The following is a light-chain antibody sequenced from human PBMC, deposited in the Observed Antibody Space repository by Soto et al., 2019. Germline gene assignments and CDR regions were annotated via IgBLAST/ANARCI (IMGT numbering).Light chain of an antibody. CDR3: LQSFNSPLT. J-gene: IGKJ3*01. CDR1: QSIGTY. V-gene: IGKV1-39*01. Sequence: IQMTQSPSSLSASVGDRVTVSCRGSQSIGTYLTWYQEKPGAAPRLLIYAASTLQVGVPSSFSGSGSGTDFTLTIISLQPEDFATYYCLQSFNSPLTFGPGTKVDIK. CDR2: AAS.